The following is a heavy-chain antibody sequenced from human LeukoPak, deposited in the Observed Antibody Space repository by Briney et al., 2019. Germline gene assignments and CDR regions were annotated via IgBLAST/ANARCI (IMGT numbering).Heavy chain of an antibody. Sequence: SETLSLTCTVSGGSISSSSYYWGWIRQPPGKGLEWIGNIYYSGSTYYNPSLKSRVTISVDKSKNQFSLKLSSVTAADTAVYYCARASVRWELIFDYWGQGTLVTVSS. D-gene: IGHD1-26*01. J-gene: IGHJ4*02. CDR2: IYYSGST. CDR1: GGSISSSSYY. V-gene: IGHV4-39*07. CDR3: ARASVRWELIFDY.